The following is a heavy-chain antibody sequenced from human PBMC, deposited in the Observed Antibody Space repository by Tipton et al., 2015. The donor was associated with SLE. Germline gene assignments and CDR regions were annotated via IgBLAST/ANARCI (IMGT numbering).Heavy chain of an antibody. CDR1: GFTFSDYY. CDR2: ISSSSSYT. V-gene: IGHV3-11*06. J-gene: IGHJ4*02. Sequence: SLRLSCAASGFTFSDYYMNWIRQAPGKGLEWVSYISSSSSYTNYADSVKGRFTISRDNAKNSLYLQMNSLRAEDTAVYYCASLTGDRRDYWGQGTLVTVSS. CDR3: ASLTGDRRDY. D-gene: IGHD7-27*01.